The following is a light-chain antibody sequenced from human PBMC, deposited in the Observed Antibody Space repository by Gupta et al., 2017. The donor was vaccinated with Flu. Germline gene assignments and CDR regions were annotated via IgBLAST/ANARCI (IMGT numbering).Light chain of an antibody. Sequence: DVVMTQSPLSLPVTLGQPASISCRSTRSLVSSDGNIYLDWFQQRPGQSPRRLVYRVSRRDSGVPDRFSGSASGTDFTLKISMVEAEDVRIYYCMGGSQWPQTFGQGTKLEIK. V-gene: IGKV2-30*01. CDR3: MGGSQWPQT. CDR1: RSLVSSDGNIY. J-gene: IGKJ2*01. CDR2: RVS.